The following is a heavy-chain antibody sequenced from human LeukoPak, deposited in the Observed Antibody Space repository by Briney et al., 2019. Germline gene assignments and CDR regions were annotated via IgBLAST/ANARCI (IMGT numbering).Heavy chain of an antibody. D-gene: IGHD6-19*01. CDR2: IKQDGSGQ. Sequence: QPVGSLRLSCVASGFTFSRYWMSWVRQAPGKGLEWVAKIKQDGSGQYYLDSVKGRFTISRDNAKNSLYLQMNSLRAEDTAVYFCTTGYSSGWYNEGNYWGQGTLVTVSS. CDR3: TTGYSSGWYNEGNY. V-gene: IGHV3-7*01. CDR1: GFTFSRYW. J-gene: IGHJ4*02.